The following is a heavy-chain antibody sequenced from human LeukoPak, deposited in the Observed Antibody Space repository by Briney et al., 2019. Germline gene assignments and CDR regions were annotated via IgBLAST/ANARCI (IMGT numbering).Heavy chain of an antibody. CDR1: GFTFSTYR. CDR2: IKQDGSEK. CDR3: ARVGSVDAFDI. V-gene: IGHV3-7*01. J-gene: IGHJ3*02. Sequence: GGSLRLSCAASGFTFSTYRMSWVRQAPGKGLEWVANIKQDGSEKHYVDSVKGRFTISRDNAKNSLYLQMNSLRAEDTAVYYCARVGSVDAFDIWGQGTMVTVSS. D-gene: IGHD2-15*01.